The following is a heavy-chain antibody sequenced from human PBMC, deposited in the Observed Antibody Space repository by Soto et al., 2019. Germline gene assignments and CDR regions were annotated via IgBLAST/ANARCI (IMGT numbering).Heavy chain of an antibody. V-gene: IGHV4-34*01. Sequence: SETLSLTCAVYGGSFSGYYWSWIRQPPGKGLEWIGEINHSGSTNYNPSLKSRVTISVDTSKNQFSLKLSSVTAADTAVYYCASRDGYNSLDYWGQGTLVTVSS. CDR2: INHSGST. CDR1: GGSFSGYY. J-gene: IGHJ4*02. CDR3: ASRDGYNSLDY. D-gene: IGHD5-12*01.